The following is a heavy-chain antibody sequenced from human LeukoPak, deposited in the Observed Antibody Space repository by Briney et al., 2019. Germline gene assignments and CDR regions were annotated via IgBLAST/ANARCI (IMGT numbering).Heavy chain of an antibody. Sequence: ASVKLSCTASGYTFTSYDINWVRQATGQGLEWMGWMNPNSGNTGYAQKFQGRVTMTRNTSISTAYMELSRLRSDDTAVYYCAREYYDSSGYIDYWGQGTLVTVSS. V-gene: IGHV1-8*01. J-gene: IGHJ4*02. CDR2: MNPNSGNT. CDR1: GYTFTSYD. D-gene: IGHD3-22*01. CDR3: AREYYDSSGYIDY.